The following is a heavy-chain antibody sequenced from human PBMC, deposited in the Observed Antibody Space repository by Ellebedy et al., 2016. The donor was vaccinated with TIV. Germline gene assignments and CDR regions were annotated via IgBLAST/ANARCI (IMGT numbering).Heavy chain of an antibody. CDR2: IYSGVSGGST. Sequence: GESLKIPCAASGFSLNVNYMSWVRQAPGKGLEWVSIIYSGVSGGSTYYADSVKGRFTIPRDNPKNTVYLQMNSLRAEDTAVYFRTGGKARTGYQYGMDLWGQGTTVAVSS. D-gene: IGHD6-13*01. V-gene: IGHV3-53*01. CDR3: TGGKARTGYQYGMDL. CDR1: GFSLNVNY. J-gene: IGHJ6*02.